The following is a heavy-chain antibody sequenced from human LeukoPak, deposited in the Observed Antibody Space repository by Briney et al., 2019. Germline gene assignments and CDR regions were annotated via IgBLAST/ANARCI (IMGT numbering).Heavy chain of an antibody. D-gene: IGHD1-26*01. CDR3: ARKLRLGGNWFDP. CDR1: GGTFTSYA. J-gene: IGHJ5*02. V-gene: IGHV1-69*13. CDR2: IIPISGTT. Sequence: SVKLSCKTSGGTFTSYAITWVRQAPGQGLEWMGKIIPISGTTNYAQKFQGRVTSTADESTSTAYMELSSLRSEDTALYYCARKLRLGGNWFDPWGQGTLVTVSS.